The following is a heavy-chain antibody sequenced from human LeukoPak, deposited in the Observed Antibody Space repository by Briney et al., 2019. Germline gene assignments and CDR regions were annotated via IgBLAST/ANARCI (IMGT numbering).Heavy chain of an antibody. V-gene: IGHV4-59*01. Sequence: SETLSLTCTVSGGSLSNYYWSWIRQPPGKGLEWIGHIYESGSTTYNPSLKSRVTISVDTSKNQFSLKLSSVTAADTAVYYCARGRIGGPKAPSDYWGQGTLVTVSS. CDR1: GGSLSNYY. CDR2: IYESGST. CDR3: ARGRIGGPKAPSDY. D-gene: IGHD3-16*01. J-gene: IGHJ4*02.